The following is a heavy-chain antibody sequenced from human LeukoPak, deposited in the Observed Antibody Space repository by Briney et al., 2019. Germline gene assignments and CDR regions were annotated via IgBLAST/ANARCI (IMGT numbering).Heavy chain of an antibody. CDR2: ISSSSSYI. D-gene: IGHD1-26*01. V-gene: IGHV3-21*01. CDR3: ARGFRNSGSSLDI. CDR1: GFTSSSYS. J-gene: IGHJ3*02. Sequence: PGGSLRLSCAASGFTSSSYSMNWVRQAPGKGLEWVSSISSSSSYIYYADSVKGRFTISRDNAKNSLYLQMNSLRAEDTAVYYCARGFRNSGSSLDIWGQGTMVTVSS.